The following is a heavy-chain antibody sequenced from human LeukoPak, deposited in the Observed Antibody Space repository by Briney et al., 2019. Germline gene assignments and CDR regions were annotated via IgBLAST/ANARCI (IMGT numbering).Heavy chain of an antibody. CDR1: GGSISSYY. V-gene: IGHV4-59*01. D-gene: IGHD2-21*02. J-gene: IGHJ3*01. CDR3: ARVPDYGGDADAFDR. CDR2: IYYSGST. Sequence: PSETLSLTCTVSGGSISSYYWSWIRQPPGKGLEWIGYIYYSGSTNYNPSLKSRVTISVDTSKNQFSLKLSSMPAADTAVYYCARVPDYGGDADAFDRWGQGTMVTVSS.